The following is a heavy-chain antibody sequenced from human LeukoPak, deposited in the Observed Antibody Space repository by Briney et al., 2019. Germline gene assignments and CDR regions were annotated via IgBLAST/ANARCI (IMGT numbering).Heavy chain of an antibody. Sequence: PGGSLRLSCAASGLTFSSYGMHGVRQAPGKGLEWVAVISYDGSNKYYADSVKGRFTISRDNSKNTLYLQMNSLRAEDTAVYYCAKDLWGPGIADYYYYGMDVWGQGTTVTVSS. CDR3: AKDLWGPGIADYYYYGMDV. J-gene: IGHJ6*02. V-gene: IGHV3-30*18. CDR1: GLTFSSYG. D-gene: IGHD6-13*01. CDR2: ISYDGSNK.